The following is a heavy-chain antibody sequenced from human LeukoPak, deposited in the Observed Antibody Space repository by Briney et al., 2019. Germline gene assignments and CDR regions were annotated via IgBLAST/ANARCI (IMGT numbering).Heavy chain of an antibody. CDR3: IPVYDYVAR. CDR1: GVTFTNAW. V-gene: IGHV3-15*05. D-gene: IGHD3-10*02. J-gene: IGHJ4*02. Sequence: GGSLRLSCVVSGVTFTNAWMSWVRQAPGKGLEWVGRIKSKPVGGTTDYAAPVKGRFTISSDDSKHTLYLQLNSLKTEDPAVYYCIPVYDYVARWGQGTLVTVSS. CDR2: IKSKPVGGTT.